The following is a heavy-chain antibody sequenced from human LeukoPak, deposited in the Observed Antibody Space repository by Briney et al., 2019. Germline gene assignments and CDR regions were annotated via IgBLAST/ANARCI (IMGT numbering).Heavy chain of an antibody. CDR3: VRLAYNSAWSCWYFDL. CDR1: GFTFSNYW. D-gene: IGHD6-19*01. J-gene: IGHJ2*01. CDR2: IKGDGSDK. V-gene: IGHV3-7*01. Sequence: PGGSLRLSCAGSGFTFSNYWMSWVRQASGKGLEWVANIKGDGSDKSYVDSVKGRFSLSRDNAQNSLFLQMNSLSVEDTAVYYCVRLAYNSAWSCWYFDLWGRGTLVTVSS.